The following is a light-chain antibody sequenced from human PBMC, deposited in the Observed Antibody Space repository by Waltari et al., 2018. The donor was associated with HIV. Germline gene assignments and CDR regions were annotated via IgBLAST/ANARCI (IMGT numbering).Light chain of an antibody. CDR1: QFISRY. CDR3: QQSYTNPYT. J-gene: IGKJ2*01. V-gene: IGKV1-39*01. Sequence: DIQLTQSPSSLSASVGDTVTITCRASQFISRYLSWYQQTPGNAPKLLIYAASRLQRGVPSRFSGSGAGTDFTLTISGLQSEDFATYYCQQSYTNPYTFGLGTQVDIK. CDR2: AAS.